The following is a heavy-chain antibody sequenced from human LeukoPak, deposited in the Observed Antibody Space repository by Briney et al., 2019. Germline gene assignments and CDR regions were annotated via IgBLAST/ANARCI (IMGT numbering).Heavy chain of an antibody. CDR2: INHSGST. J-gene: IGHJ4*02. D-gene: IGHD3-10*01. V-gene: IGHV4-4*02. CDR1: GGSINSINW. Sequence: PSETLSLTCAVSGGSINSINWWSWVRQPPGKGLGWIGEINHSGSTNYNPSLKSRVTISVDTSKNQFSLKLSSVTAADTAVYYCARRIRYYYGSGSYTLFDYWGQGTLVTVPS. CDR3: ARRIRYYYGSGSYTLFDY.